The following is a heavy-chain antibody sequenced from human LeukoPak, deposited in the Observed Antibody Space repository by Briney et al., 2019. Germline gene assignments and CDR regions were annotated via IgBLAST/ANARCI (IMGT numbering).Heavy chain of an antibody. D-gene: IGHD5-24*01. CDR2: IWYDGTNK. CDR3: ARGRDGYNWIDY. CDR1: GFTFSSCG. V-gene: IGHV3-33*01. Sequence: GRSLRLSCAASGFTFSSCGMHWVRQAPGKGLEWVAVIWYDGTNKYYADSVKGRFTISRDNSKNTLYLQMNSLRAEGTAVYYCARGRDGYNWIDYWGQGTLVTVSS. J-gene: IGHJ4*02.